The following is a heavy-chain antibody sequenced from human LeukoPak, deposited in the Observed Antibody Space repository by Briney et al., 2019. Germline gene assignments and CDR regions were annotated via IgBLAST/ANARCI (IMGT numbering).Heavy chain of an antibody. J-gene: IGHJ4*02. Sequence: ASVKVSCKASGYTFSNYGISWVRQAPGQGLEWMGWISAYNVNTNLAQKLQGRVTMTTDTSTNTAYMELRSLRSDDTAVYYCASWAGYCSSNNCYATSLDYWGQGTLVTVSA. CDR1: GYTFSNYG. V-gene: IGHV1-18*01. CDR3: ASWAGYCSSNNCYATSLDY. CDR2: ISAYNVNT. D-gene: IGHD2-2*01.